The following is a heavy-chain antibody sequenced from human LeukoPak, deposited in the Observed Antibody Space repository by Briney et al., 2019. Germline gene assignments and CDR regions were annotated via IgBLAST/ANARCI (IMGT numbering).Heavy chain of an antibody. D-gene: IGHD3-3*01. CDR1: GFTVSTNY. Sequence: PGGSLRLSCAASGFTVSTNYMSWVRQAPGKGLEWVSVIYGGGSTYYADSVKGRFTISRDNSKNTLSLQMNSLRAEDTAVYYCARDSNDFWSGYYIMSPSFDYWGQGTLVTVSS. CDR3: ARDSNDFWSGYYIMSPSFDY. J-gene: IGHJ4*02. V-gene: IGHV3-66*01. CDR2: IYGGGST.